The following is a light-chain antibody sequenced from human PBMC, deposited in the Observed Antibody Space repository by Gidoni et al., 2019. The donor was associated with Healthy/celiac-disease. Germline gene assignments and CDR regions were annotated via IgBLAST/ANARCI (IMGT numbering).Light chain of an antibody. CDR2: DAS. V-gene: IGKV3-11*01. Sequence: EIVLTQSPATLSLSPGERATLSCRASQSVSSYLAWYQQKPGQAPRPLIYDASNRATGIPARFSGSGSGTDFTLTISSLEPEDFAVYYCQQRSNWLTFGGXTKVEIK. J-gene: IGKJ4*01. CDR1: QSVSSY. CDR3: QQRSNWLT.